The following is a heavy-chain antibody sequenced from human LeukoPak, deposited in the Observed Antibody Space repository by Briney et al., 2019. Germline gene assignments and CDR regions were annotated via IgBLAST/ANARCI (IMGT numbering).Heavy chain of an antibody. CDR1: GYTFTSYG. J-gene: IGHJ6*03. Sequence: GASVKVSCKASGYTFTSYGISWVRQAPGQGLEWMGWINAYNGNTNYAQKLQGRVTITTDTSTSTAYMELRSLRSDDTAVYYRARNLKGGTDYYMDVWGKGTTVTVSS. D-gene: IGHD1-26*01. CDR3: ARNLKGGTDYYMDV. V-gene: IGHV1-18*01. CDR2: INAYNGNT.